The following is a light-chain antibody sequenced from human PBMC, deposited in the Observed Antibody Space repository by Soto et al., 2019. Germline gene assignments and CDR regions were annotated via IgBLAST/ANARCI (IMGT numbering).Light chain of an antibody. Sequence: VMTQSPGTLSVSPGESATLSCGTSQSVSSNLAWYQQKPGQAPRLLIYGASTRATGIPARFSGSGSGTEFTLTISYLRPEDSAVYFCQQYHDWVTFGGGTRVEI. J-gene: IGKJ4*01. CDR1: QSVSSN. CDR3: QQYHDWVT. CDR2: GAS. V-gene: IGKV3D-15*01.